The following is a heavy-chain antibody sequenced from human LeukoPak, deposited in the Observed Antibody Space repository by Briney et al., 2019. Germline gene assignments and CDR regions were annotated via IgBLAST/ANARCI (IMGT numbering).Heavy chain of an antibody. CDR2: IKQGGSER. D-gene: IGHD1-26*01. V-gene: IGHV3-7*01. CDR3: ARGSSGSYFQFIDY. Sequence: GGSLRLSCAPSGFTFTTYWMGWVRQSPVKGLEWVASIKQGGSERHYVDSVKGRFTISRDNAQNSLYLQMNSLRAEDTAVYYCARGSSGSYFQFIDYWGQGTLVTVSS. CDR1: GFTFTTYW. J-gene: IGHJ4*02.